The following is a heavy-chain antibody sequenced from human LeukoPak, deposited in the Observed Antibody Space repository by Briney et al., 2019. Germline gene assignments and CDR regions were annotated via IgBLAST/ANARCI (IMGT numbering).Heavy chain of an antibody. CDR3: ASGDQYYYGSGSPDY. D-gene: IGHD3-10*01. J-gene: IGHJ4*02. CDR2: IYHSGST. V-gene: IGHV4-38-2*02. Sequence: SETLSLTCTVSGYSISSGYYWGWIRQPPGKGLEWIGSIYHSGSTYYNPSLKSRVTISVDTSKNQFSLKLSSVTAADTAVYYCASGDQYYYGSGSPDYWGQGTLDTVSS. CDR1: GYSISSGYY.